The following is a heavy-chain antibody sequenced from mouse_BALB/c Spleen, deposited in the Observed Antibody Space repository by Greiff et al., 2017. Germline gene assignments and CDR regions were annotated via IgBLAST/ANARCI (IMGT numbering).Heavy chain of an antibody. CDR2: IYPGNSDT. Sequence: VQLQQSGTVLARPGASVKMSCKASGYTFPSYWLHWVTQRPGQGLEWIGAIYPGNSDTSYNQKFKGKAKLTAVTSTSTAYMELSSLTNEDSAVYYCTVYYEEFFYYAMDYWGQGTSVTVSS. CDR1: GYTFPSYW. D-gene: IGHD1-1*01. J-gene: IGHJ4*01. CDR3: TVYYEEFFYYAMDY. V-gene: IGHV1-5*01.